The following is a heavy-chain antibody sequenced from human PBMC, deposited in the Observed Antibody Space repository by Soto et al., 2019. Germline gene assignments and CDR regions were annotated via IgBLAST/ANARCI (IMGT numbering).Heavy chain of an antibody. J-gene: IGHJ5*02. V-gene: IGHV3-30*18. CDR3: AKGPYKQQQGYNWFDP. CDR2: ISYDGSNK. Sequence: GGSLRLSCAASGFTFSSYGMHWVRQAPGKGLEWVAVISYDGSNKYYADSVKGRFTISRDNSKNTLYLQMNSLRAEDTAVYYCAKGPYKQQQGYNWFDPWGQGTLVTVSS. CDR1: GFTFSSYG. D-gene: IGHD6-13*01.